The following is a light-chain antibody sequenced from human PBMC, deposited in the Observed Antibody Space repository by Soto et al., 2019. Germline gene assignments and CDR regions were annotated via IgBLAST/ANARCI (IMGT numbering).Light chain of an antibody. CDR1: QSVSSY. J-gene: IGKJ1*01. V-gene: IGKV3-11*01. CDR2: DAS. CDR3: QQRSNWPPWT. Sequence: EIVLTQSPATLSLSPGERATLSCRASQSVSSYLAWYQQKPGQAPRLLIYDASNRATGMPARFSGSGSATDFTLAISSLEPEDFAVYYCQQRSNWPPWTFGQGTKVEIK.